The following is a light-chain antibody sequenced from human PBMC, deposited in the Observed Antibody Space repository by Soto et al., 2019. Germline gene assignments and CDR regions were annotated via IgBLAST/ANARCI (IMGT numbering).Light chain of an antibody. CDR2: DAS. J-gene: IGKJ1*01. CDR3: QQYNSYSLT. Sequence: DIKLTQSPSTLSAYVGERVTLTCRASQSISSRLAWYQQKPGKAPKFLVYDASNLESGVPSRFSGSGSGTEFTLTISSLQPDDFATYYCQQYNSYSLTFGQGTKVDI. V-gene: IGKV1-5*01. CDR1: QSISSR.